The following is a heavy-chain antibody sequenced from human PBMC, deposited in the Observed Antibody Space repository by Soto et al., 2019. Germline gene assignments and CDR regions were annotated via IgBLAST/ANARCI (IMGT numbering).Heavy chain of an antibody. Sequence: KTSETLSLTCTVSGGSISSYYWSWIRQPPGKGLEWIGYIYYSGSTNYNPSLKSRVTISVDTSKNQFSLKLSSVTAADTAVYYCARVGSGWTIDYWGQGTLVTVSS. V-gene: IGHV4-59*01. CDR2: IYYSGST. CDR3: ARVGSGWTIDY. D-gene: IGHD6-19*01. J-gene: IGHJ4*02. CDR1: GGSISSYY.